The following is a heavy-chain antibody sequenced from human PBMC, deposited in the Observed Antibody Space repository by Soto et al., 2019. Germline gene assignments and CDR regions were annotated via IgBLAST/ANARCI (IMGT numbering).Heavy chain of an antibody. CDR1: GFTFTNYY. Sequence: QVQLVQSGAEVKKPGASVKVFCKASGFTFTNYYIHWVRQSPGQGLAWMGLINPSGGGTFYAQKFQGRVTVTRDTSTGSVYMELSNLRSEDTAVYFCARDSGDTTLRQWGRSFHYWGQGTLVTVSS. V-gene: IGHV1-46*01. D-gene: IGHD1-1*01. CDR2: INPSGGGT. CDR3: ARDSGDTTLRQWGRSFHY. J-gene: IGHJ4*02.